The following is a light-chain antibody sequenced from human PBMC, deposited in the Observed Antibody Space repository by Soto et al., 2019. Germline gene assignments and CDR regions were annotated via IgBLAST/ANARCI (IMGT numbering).Light chain of an antibody. J-gene: IGKJ2*01. CDR1: QSVSSSY. CDR3: QQYGSSPPYT. Sequence: EIVLTQSPGTLSLSPGERATLSCRASQSVSSSYLAWYQQKPRQAPRLLIYGASSRATGIPDRFSGSGSGTDFTLTISRLEPEDFAVYYCQQYGSSPPYTFGQGNKLEIK. CDR2: GAS. V-gene: IGKV3-20*01.